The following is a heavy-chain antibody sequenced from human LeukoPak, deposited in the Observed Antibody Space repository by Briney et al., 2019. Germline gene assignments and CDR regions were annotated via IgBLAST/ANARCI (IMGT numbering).Heavy chain of an antibody. J-gene: IGHJ6*03. CDR3: VGSPTYYYMDV. CDR1: GSTFRNHA. CDR2: ISHDGTND. D-gene: IGHD3-10*01. Sequence: PGGSLRLSCAASGSTFRNHAIHWVRQAPGKGLEWVTVISHDGTNDYYRDSVKGRFTISRDNSKNTVLLQMNSLSPDDTAVYYCVGSPTYYYMDVWSKGTTVTVSS. V-gene: IGHV3-30*04.